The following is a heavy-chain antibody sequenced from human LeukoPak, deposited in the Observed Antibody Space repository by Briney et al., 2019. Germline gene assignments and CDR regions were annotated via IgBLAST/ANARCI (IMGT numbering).Heavy chain of an antibody. CDR1: GYTFTSYD. Sequence: GASVKVPCKASGYTFTSYDINWVRQATGQGLEWMGWMNPNSGNTGYAQKFQGRVTMTRNTSISTAYMELSSLRSEDTAVYYCARGRNMVRGVISLGYWGQGTLVTVSS. J-gene: IGHJ4*02. CDR3: ARGRNMVRGVISLGY. D-gene: IGHD3-10*01. V-gene: IGHV1-8*01. CDR2: MNPNSGNT.